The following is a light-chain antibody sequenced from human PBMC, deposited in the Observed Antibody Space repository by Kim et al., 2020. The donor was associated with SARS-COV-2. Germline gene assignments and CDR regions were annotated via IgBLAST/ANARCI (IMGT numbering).Light chain of an antibody. CDR2: DVS. Sequence: GQSVTIFCTGTSSDVGAYDYVSWYQQFPGRAPKLLIYDVSKRPSGVPDRFSGSKSGNTASLTISGLQADDEADYYCCSYTGRYSAVFGGGTELTVL. J-gene: IGLJ2*01. CDR1: SSDVGAYDY. CDR3: CSYTGRYSAV. V-gene: IGLV2-11*01.